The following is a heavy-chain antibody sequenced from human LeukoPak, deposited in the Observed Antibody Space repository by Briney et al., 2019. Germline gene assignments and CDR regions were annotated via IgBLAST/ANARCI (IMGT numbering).Heavy chain of an antibody. CDR1: GGSISSYY. Sequence: SETLSLTCTVSGGSISSYYWSWSRQPPGKGLEWIGYIYYSGSTNYNPSLKSRVTISVDTSKNQFSLKLSSVTAADTAVYYCARDRGGYCRGGSCYVPSSGAFDIWGQGTMVTVSS. V-gene: IGHV4-59*01. D-gene: IGHD2-15*01. CDR2: IYYSGST. J-gene: IGHJ3*02. CDR3: ARDRGGYCRGGSCYVPSSGAFDI.